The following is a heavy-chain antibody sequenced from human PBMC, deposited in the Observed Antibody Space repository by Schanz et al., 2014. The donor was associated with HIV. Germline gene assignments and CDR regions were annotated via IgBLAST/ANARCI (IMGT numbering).Heavy chain of an antibody. D-gene: IGHD7-27*01. CDR1: GYTFTSYD. V-gene: IGHV1-8*01. CDR3: ARSLGYSDNWLDF. J-gene: IGHJ5*01. CDR2: MNPNSGNT. Sequence: QVQLVQSGAEVKKPGASVKVSCKASGYTFTSYDINWVRQATGQGLEWMGWMNPNSGNTGFAQKFRGRLTMTRDTSITPAYMELTSLSSDDTAIYYCARSLGYSDNWLDFWGQGTLVTVS.